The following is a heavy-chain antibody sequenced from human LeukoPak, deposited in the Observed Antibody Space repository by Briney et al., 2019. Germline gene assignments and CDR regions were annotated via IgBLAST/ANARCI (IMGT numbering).Heavy chain of an antibody. CDR3: ARGRAYTYGIDC. CDR1: GGSVSSGSYY. J-gene: IGHJ4*02. Sequence: SETLSLTCTVSGGSVSSGSYYWSWIRQPPGKGLEWIAYIYDSGFTNYNPSLESRVTISVDTSKNQFSLKLSSMTAADTALYYCARGRAYTYGIDCWGQGTLVTVSS. D-gene: IGHD5-18*01. V-gene: IGHV4-61*01. CDR2: IYDSGFT.